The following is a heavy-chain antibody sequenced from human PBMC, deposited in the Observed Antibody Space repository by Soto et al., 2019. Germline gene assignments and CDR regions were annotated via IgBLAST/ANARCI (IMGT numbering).Heavy chain of an antibody. Sequence: PVGSLRRSCAASGFIFSRSAMNWVRQAPGKGLEWVSSISSSSSYIYYADSVKGRFTISRDNAKNSLYLQMNSLRAEDTAVYYCARINSGWGTLSPYHFDYWGQGALVTVSS. CDR3: ARINSGWGTLSPYHFDY. D-gene: IGHD6-19*01. CDR2: ISSSSSYI. CDR1: GFIFSRSA. V-gene: IGHV3-21*01. J-gene: IGHJ4*02.